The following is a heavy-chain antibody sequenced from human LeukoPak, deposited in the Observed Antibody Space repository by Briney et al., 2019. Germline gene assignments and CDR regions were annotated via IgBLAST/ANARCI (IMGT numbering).Heavy chain of an antibody. J-gene: IGHJ1*01. CDR1: GFTFSTYA. Sequence: AGSLTLSCSASGFTFSTYAMHWVRQAPGKGLEYVSAIGRNGDSTYYADSVKGRFTISRDNSKNTLYLQMSSLRPEDTAVYYCVKDREMGSGWAYFQHWGQVPLDTVSS. CDR3: VKDREMGSGWAYFQH. D-gene: IGHD6-19*01. CDR2: IGRNGDST. V-gene: IGHV3-64D*06.